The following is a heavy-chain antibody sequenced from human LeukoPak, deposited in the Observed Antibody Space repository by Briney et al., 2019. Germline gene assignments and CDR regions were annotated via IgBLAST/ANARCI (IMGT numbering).Heavy chain of an antibody. CDR2: ICPDGTVT. V-gene: IGHV3-74*01. J-gene: IGHJ4*02. Sequence: GGSLRLSCAASGFTFSTYCMHRVRQAPGKGPMWVSRICPDGTVTNYADSVKARFIISRDNARNTVYLQMNSLRVEDTAVYYCVRDFRSADYWGRGTLVTVSS. CDR3: VRDFRSADY. CDR1: GFTFSTYC.